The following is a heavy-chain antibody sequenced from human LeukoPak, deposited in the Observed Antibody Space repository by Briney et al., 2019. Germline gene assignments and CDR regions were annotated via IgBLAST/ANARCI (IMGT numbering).Heavy chain of an antibody. CDR1: GGSFSGYY. CDR3: ARRSGDYGDYADYFDY. J-gene: IGHJ4*02. Sequence: SETLSLTCAVYGGSFSGYYWSWIRQPPGKGLEWIGEINHSGSTNYNPSLKSRVTISVDTSKNQFSLKLSSVTAADTAVYCCARRSGDYGDYADYFDYWGQGTLVTVSS. V-gene: IGHV4-34*01. CDR2: INHSGST. D-gene: IGHD4-17*01.